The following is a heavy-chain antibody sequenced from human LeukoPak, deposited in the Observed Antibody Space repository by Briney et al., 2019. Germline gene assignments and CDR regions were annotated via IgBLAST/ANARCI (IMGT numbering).Heavy chain of an antibody. D-gene: IGHD3-10*01. Sequence: PGRSLRLSCAASGFTFSSYGMHWVRQAPGKGLEWVAVISYDGSNKHYADSVKGRFTISRDNSKNTLYLQMNSLRAEDTAVYYCAKDRITMVRGVTSYGMDVWGQGTTVTVSS. CDR3: AKDRITMVRGVTSYGMDV. CDR1: GFTFSSYG. J-gene: IGHJ6*02. V-gene: IGHV3-30*18. CDR2: ISYDGSNK.